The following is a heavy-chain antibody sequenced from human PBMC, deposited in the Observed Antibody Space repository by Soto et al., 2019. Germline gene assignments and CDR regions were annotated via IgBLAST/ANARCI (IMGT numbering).Heavy chain of an antibody. CDR3: ARVTYSSSSPYFDY. CDR1: GGTFSSYA. Sequence: QVQLVQSGAEVKKPGSWVKVSCKASGGTFSSYAMTWVRQAPGQGLEWMGGIIPIFGTANYAQKFQGRVTITADESTSTAYMELSSLRSEDTAVYYCARVTYSSSSPYFDYWGQRTLVTVSS. V-gene: IGHV1-69*01. J-gene: IGHJ4*02. D-gene: IGHD6-6*01. CDR2: IIPIFGTA.